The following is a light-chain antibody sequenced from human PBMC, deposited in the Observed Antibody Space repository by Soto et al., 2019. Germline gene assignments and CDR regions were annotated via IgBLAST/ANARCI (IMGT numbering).Light chain of an antibody. CDR3: CSYAGTTTWV. Sequence: QSVLTQPASVSGSPGQSITISCTGTSSDVGSHNFVSWYQQRPGKAPKLMIFEVTKRPSGVSSRFSASKSGNTASLTISGAQAEDEADYYCCSYAGTTTWVFGGGTQLTVL. J-gene: IGLJ2*01. CDR2: EVT. V-gene: IGLV2-23*02. CDR1: SSDVGSHNF.